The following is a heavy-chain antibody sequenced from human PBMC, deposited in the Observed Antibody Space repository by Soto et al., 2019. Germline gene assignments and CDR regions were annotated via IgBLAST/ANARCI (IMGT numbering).Heavy chain of an antibody. CDR3: ARLGDYYDSSGDDAFDI. V-gene: IGHV4-30-2*01. CDR2: IYHSGST. D-gene: IGHD3-22*01. J-gene: IGHJ3*02. Sequence: TSETLSLTCAVSGGSISSGGYSWSWIRQPPGKGLEWIGYIYHSGSTYYNPSLKSRVTISVDRSKNQFSLKLSSVTAADTAVYYCARLGDYYDSSGDDAFDIWGQGTMVTVSS. CDR1: GGSISSGGYS.